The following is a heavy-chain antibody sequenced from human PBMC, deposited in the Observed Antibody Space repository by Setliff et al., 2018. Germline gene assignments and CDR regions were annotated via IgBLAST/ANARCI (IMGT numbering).Heavy chain of an antibody. CDR3: ARAVPRGATPDYWYFDL. D-gene: IGHD2-2*01. CDR1: GGSFSGYH. V-gene: IGHV4-34*01. Sequence: SETLSLTCAVYGGSFSGYHWSWIRQAPGKGLEWIGSIYHSGSRYFNPSLKSRVTISVDTSKNQFSLKLNSVTAADTTVYYCARAVPRGATPDYWYFDLWGRGTLVTVSS. CDR2: IYHSGSR. J-gene: IGHJ2*01.